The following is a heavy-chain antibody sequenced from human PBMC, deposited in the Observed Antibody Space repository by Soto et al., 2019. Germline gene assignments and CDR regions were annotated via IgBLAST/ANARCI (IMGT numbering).Heavy chain of an antibody. CDR1: GFTFNNYA. CDR3: AKGRCGSGSLTPRVDF. J-gene: IGHJ4*02. V-gene: IGHV3-23*01. Sequence: EVQLLESGGGLVQPGGSLRLSCAASGFTFNNYAMTWDRQAPGKGLEWVSAISGGGDTTSYADSVKGRSTVSRDGSKNTLYLRMSSRRAEDTALYYCAKGRCGSGSLTPRVDFWGQGTLVTVSS. CDR2: ISGGGDTT. D-gene: IGHD3-10*01.